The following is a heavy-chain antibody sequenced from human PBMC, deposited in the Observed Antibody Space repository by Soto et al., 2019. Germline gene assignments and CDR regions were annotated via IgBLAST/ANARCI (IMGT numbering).Heavy chain of an antibody. V-gene: IGHV4-39*07. Sequence: SETLSLTCTVSGGSISSSSYYWGWIRQPPGKGLEWIGSIYYSGSTYYNPSLKSRVTISVDTSKNQFSLRLSSVTAADTAVYYCAKLPWAGYGGVFDPWGQGTLVTVSS. J-gene: IGHJ5*02. CDR2: IYYSGST. D-gene: IGHD2-8*02. CDR1: GGSISSSSYY. CDR3: AKLPWAGYGGVFDP.